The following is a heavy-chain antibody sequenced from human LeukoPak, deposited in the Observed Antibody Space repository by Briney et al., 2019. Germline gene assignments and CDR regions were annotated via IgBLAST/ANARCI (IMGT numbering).Heavy chain of an antibody. Sequence: GGSLRLSCAASGFTFSSYSMNWVRQAPGKGLEWVSSISSSSSYIYYADSVKGRFTISRHNSKNTLYLQMNSLRAEDTAVYYCARQYYYDSSGYYYFDYWGQGTLVTVSS. V-gene: IGHV3-21*04. J-gene: IGHJ4*02. D-gene: IGHD3-22*01. CDR3: ARQYYYDSSGYYYFDY. CDR1: GFTFSSYS. CDR2: ISSSSSYI.